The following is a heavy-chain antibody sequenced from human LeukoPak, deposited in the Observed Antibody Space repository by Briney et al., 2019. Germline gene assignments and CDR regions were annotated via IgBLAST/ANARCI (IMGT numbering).Heavy chain of an antibody. D-gene: IGHD6-13*01. Sequence: GGSLRLSCAASGFTFSSYGMHWVRQAPGKGLEWVAFIRYDGSNKYYADSVKGRFTISRDNSKNTLYLQMNSLRAEDTAVYYCADYSSSWYGGLGYWGQGTLVTVSS. CDR2: IRYDGSNK. CDR3: ADYSSSWYGGLGY. V-gene: IGHV3-30*02. J-gene: IGHJ4*02. CDR1: GFTFSSYG.